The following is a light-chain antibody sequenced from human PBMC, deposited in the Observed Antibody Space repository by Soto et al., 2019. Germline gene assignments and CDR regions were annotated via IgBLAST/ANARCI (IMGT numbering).Light chain of an antibody. V-gene: IGLV1-47*01. J-gene: IGLJ3*02. CDR3: AAWDESLSAWV. CDR1: SSNIGSNS. Sequence: QSVLTQPPSASGTPGQRVTISCSGSSSNIGSNSVYWYQQHPGTTPKLLIYRNNQRPSGGPDRFSGSKSGTSAALTISGLRSEDEEDCYCAAWDESLSAWVFGGGTKVTVL. CDR2: RNN.